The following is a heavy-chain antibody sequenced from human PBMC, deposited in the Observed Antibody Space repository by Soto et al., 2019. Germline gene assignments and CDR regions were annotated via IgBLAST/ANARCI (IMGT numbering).Heavy chain of an antibody. CDR2: VYYSGRT. CDR1: GGSISTYY. V-gene: IGHV4-59*01. D-gene: IGHD1-1*01. Sequence: SETLSLTCSVSGGSISTYYWNWIRQPPGKGLEWIGYVYYSGRTVYNPSLKSRVAMSVDTAKNQFSLNVTSVTAADTAVYYCARQDDFWTKGVDVWGPGTTVTVSS. J-gene: IGHJ6*02. CDR3: ARQDDFWTKGVDV.